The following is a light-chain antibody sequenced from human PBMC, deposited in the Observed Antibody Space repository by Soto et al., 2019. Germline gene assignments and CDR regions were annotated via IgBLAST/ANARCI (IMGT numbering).Light chain of an antibody. CDR3: EQSYGSPPT. Sequence: DIQMTQSPSSLSASVGDRVTITCRASQSINTYLNWYQQKPGKAPKLLISAASSLQSGVPARFSGSGSGTDITLIISSVQPEDFATFYCEQSYGSPPTFGQGTKVDIK. CDR1: QSINTY. J-gene: IGKJ1*01. CDR2: AAS. V-gene: IGKV1-39*01.